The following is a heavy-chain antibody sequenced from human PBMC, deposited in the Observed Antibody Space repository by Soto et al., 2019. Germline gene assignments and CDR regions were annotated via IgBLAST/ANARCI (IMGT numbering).Heavy chain of an antibody. CDR2: IYYSGST. J-gene: IGHJ4*02. CDR1: GGSISSSSYY. Sequence: SETLSLTCTVSGGSISSSSYYWGWIRQPPGKGLEWIGSIYYSGSTYYNPSLKSRVTISVDTSKNQFSLKLSSVTAADTAVYYCASHITGTREDWGQGTLVTVSS. D-gene: IGHD1-20*01. V-gene: IGHV4-39*01. CDR3: ASHITGTRED.